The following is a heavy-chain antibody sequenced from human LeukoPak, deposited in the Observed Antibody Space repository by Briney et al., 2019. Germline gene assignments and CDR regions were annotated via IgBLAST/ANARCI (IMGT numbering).Heavy chain of an antibody. D-gene: IGHD3-22*01. CDR3: ARTHYDGGGYYKFDS. Sequence: GTSLRLSCAASGFTFSGYGIHWVRQASGKGLEWVAIIWSGGTNKYYADSVKGRFTISRDNSKNTLYLQMDSLRAEDTALYYCARTHYDGGGYYKFDSWGQGTLVTVSS. CDR2: IWSGGTNK. CDR1: GFTFSGYG. J-gene: IGHJ4*02. V-gene: IGHV3-33*01.